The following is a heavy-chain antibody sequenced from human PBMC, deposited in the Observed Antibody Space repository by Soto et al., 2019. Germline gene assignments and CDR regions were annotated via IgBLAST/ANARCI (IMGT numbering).Heavy chain of an antibody. J-gene: IGHJ4*02. CDR2: IHGGTGNT. V-gene: IGHV1-3*01. CDR1: GYTFINFA. Sequence: QVQLVQSGAEVKKPGASVKVSCKASGYTFINFAIHWVRQAPGQRLEWMGWIHGGTGNTKYSEKFQDRVTITRDTSASIVYMELSRLRSDDTAVYYCARGPPTGSSGWFYFDSWGQGPLVTVSS. D-gene: IGHD6-19*01. CDR3: ARGPPTGSSGWFYFDS.